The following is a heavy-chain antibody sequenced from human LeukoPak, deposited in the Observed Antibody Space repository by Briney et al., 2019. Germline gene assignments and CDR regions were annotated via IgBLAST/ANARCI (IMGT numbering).Heavy chain of an antibody. J-gene: IGHJ4*02. D-gene: IGHD6-13*01. CDR2: IYYSGST. CDR1: GGSISSSSYY. Sequence: PSETLSLTCTVSGGSISSSSYYWGWIRQPPGKGLEWIGSIYYSGSTYYNPSLKSRVTISVDTSKNQFSLKLSSVTAADTAVYYCARPYIAAADLDYWGQGTLVTVSS. V-gene: IGHV4-39*07. CDR3: ARPYIAAADLDY.